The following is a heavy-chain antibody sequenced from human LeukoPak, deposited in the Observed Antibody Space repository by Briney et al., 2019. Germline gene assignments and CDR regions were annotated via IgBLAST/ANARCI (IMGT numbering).Heavy chain of an antibody. CDR2: ISSSSSYI. J-gene: IGHJ6*02. V-gene: IGHV3-21*01. Sequence: PGGSLRLSCAASGFTFSSYSMNWVRQAPGKGLEGVSSISSSSSYIYYADSVKGRFTISRDNAKNSLYLQMNSLRAEDTAVYYCARGALWNVVVPAAIPGYYYYYGMDVWGQGTTVTVSS. CDR1: GFTFSSYS. D-gene: IGHD2-2*02. CDR3: ARGALWNVVVPAAIPGYYYYYGMDV.